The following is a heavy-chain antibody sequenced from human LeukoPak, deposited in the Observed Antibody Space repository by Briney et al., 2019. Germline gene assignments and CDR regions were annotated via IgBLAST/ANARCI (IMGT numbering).Heavy chain of an antibody. CDR2: IIPNSGAT. CDR3: ARQLGATSRDY. CDR1: GYTFTGYY. Sequence: SVMVSCKASGYTFTGYYMHWVRQAPGQGLEWMGWIIPNSGATNYAQNFQGRVTMTRDTSISTAYMELNRLTSDDTAVYYCARQLGATSRDYWGQGTLVTVSS. D-gene: IGHD1-26*01. J-gene: IGHJ4*02. V-gene: IGHV1-2*02.